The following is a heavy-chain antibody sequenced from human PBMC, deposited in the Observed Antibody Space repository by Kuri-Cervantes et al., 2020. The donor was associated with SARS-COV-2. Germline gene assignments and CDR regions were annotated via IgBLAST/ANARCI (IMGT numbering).Heavy chain of an antibody. V-gene: IGHV1-46*01. CDR3: ARVHFYDFWSGYNDY. D-gene: IGHD3-3*01. Sequence: ASVKVSCKASGYTFTNYFMHWVRQAPGQGLEWMGIIDPSGGSTNYAQNFQGRVTMTRDTSTSTVYMELSSLRSGDTAVYYCARVHFYDFWSGYNDYWGQGTLVTVSS. CDR2: IDPSGGST. J-gene: IGHJ4*02. CDR1: GYTFTNYF.